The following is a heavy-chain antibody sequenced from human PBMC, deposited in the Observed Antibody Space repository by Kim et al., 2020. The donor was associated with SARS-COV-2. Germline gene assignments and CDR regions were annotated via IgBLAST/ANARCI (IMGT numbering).Heavy chain of an antibody. CDR2: GGST. CDR3: ARNRAMDV. J-gene: IGHJ6*02. Sequence: GGSTSYPKKFKGRVTMTRDTSTSIVYMELSSLRSDDTAVYYCARNRAMDVWGQGTTVTVSS. V-gene: IGHV1-46*01.